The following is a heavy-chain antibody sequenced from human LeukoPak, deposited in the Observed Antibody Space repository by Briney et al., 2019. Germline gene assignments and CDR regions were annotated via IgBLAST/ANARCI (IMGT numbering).Heavy chain of an antibody. J-gene: IGHJ4*02. CDR2: ISAYNGNT. V-gene: IGHV1-18*01. D-gene: IGHD4-23*01. CDR3: ARDRIAYGGNSEADY. CDR1: GYTFTSYG. Sequence: GASVRVSCKASGYTFTSYGISWVRQAPGQGLEWMGWISAYNGNTNYAQKLQGRVTMTTDTSTSTAYMEPRSLRSDDTAVYYCARDRIAYGGNSEADYWGQGTLVTVSS.